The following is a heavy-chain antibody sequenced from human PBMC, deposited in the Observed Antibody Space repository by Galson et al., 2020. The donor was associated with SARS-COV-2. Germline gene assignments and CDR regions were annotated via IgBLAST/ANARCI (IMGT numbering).Heavy chain of an antibody. CDR2: ISASGGST. D-gene: IGHD3-10*01. J-gene: IGHJ4*02. Sequence: GGSLRLSCAASGFTFSSYAMNWVRQAPGKGLEWVSGISASGGSTYYADSVKGRFTISRDNSKNTLYLQMNRLRAEDTAVYYCALATGGLGSVLLPNYWGQGTLVTVSS. CDR3: ALATGGLGSVLLPNY. CDR1: GFTFSSYA. V-gene: IGHV3-23*01.